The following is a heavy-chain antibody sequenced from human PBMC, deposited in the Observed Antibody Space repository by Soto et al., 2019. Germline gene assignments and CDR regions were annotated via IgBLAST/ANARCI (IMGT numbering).Heavy chain of an antibody. D-gene: IGHD1-1*01. J-gene: IGHJ4*02. Sequence: ASVKVSCKASGYTFTSYGISWVRQAPGQGLEWMGWISAYNGNTNYAQKLQGRVTMTTDTSTSTAYMELRSLRSDDTAVYYCARRAETNGWNGFGADKYYFDFWGQGTLVTVSS. CDR2: ISAYNGNT. CDR3: ARRAETNGWNGFGADKYYFDF. V-gene: IGHV1-18*04. CDR1: GYTFTSYG.